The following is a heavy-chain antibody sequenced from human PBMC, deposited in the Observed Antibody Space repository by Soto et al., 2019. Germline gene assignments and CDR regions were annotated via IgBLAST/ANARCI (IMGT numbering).Heavy chain of an antibody. J-gene: IGHJ3*02. CDR1: GGSISSGGYY. Sequence: QVQLQESGPGLVKPSQTLSLTCTVSGGSISSGGYYWSWIRQHPGKGLEWIGYIYYSGSTYYNPSLKRRVTIPVDPSKNQFSLKLSSVTAADTAVYYCARVGPNDAFDIWGQGTMVTVSS. V-gene: IGHV4-31*03. CDR2: IYYSGST. CDR3: ARVGPNDAFDI.